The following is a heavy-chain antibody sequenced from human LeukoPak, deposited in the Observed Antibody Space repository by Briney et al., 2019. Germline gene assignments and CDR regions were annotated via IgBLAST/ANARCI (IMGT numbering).Heavy chain of an antibody. CDR2: IYSGGST. V-gene: IGHV3-66*01. D-gene: IGHD6-19*01. Sequence: GRSLRLSCAASGFTFSTYGMHWVRQAPGKGLEWVSVIYSGGSTYYADSVKGRFTISRDNSKNTLYLQMNSLRAEDTAVYYCAREREDSGLAFDIWGQGTMVTVSS. J-gene: IGHJ3*02. CDR3: AREREDSGLAFDI. CDR1: GFTFSTYG.